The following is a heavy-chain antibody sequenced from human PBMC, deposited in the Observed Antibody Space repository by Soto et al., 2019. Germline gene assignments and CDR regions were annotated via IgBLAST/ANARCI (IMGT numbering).Heavy chain of an antibody. Sequence: VQLVESGGGVVQPGRSLRLSCAASGFTFSDYAMHWVRQAPGKGLEWVAVVSHDGRNTHYADSVKGRCTISRDSSKNTVSREMTSLRAEDTAVYYCAKGVRQWLVTSDFNYWGQGALVTVSS. J-gene: IGHJ4*02. CDR3: AKGVRQWLVTSDFNY. CDR1: GFTFSDYA. V-gene: IGHV3-30*18. D-gene: IGHD6-19*01. CDR2: VSHDGRNT.